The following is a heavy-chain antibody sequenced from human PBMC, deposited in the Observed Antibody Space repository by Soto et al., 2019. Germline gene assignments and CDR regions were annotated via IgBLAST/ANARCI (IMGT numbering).Heavy chain of an antibody. V-gene: IGHV1-18*01. CDR3: ARDIDYNIDY. Sequence: QVQLVQSESEAQKPGASVKVSCKASGYIFNNYGISSVRQAPGQGLEWMGWIYPKEGRINFGQKVQGRVTLTTDTSTSTAYIELRSLRFDDSAVYFCARDIDYNIDYWGQGTLLTVSS. CDR1: GYIFNNYG. J-gene: IGHJ4*02. D-gene: IGHD4-4*01. CDR2: IYPKEGRI.